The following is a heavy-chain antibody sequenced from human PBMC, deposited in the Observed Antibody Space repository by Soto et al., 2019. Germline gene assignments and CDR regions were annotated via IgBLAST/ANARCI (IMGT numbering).Heavy chain of an antibody. Sequence: LSIPLDVSGGSIDKSHSFWGWVRQPPGRGLEFLGSVYYSGGTYYNPSLKSRVTISVDTSKNQFSLKLSSVTAADTAVFYCARHYSSGSRNWFDPWGQGTLVTVSS. CDR3: ARHYSSGSRNWFDP. D-gene: IGHD6-19*01. CDR1: GGSIDKSHSF. V-gene: IGHV4-39*01. J-gene: IGHJ5*02. CDR2: VYYSGGT.